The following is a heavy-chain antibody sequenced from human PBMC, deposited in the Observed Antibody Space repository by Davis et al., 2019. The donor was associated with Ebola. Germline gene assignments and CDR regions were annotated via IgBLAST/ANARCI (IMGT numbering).Heavy chain of an antibody. D-gene: IGHD6-19*01. Sequence: SCAASGFTFTIYSMNLVREAPGKGVEWVSSISSSSSYIYYADSVKGRFTISRDNAENSVFLQMNSLRAEDTAVYYCAKDSGWQMSPWGQGTLVTVSS. CDR3: AKDSGWQMSP. J-gene: IGHJ5*02. CDR1: GFTFTIYS. V-gene: IGHV3-21*01. CDR2: ISSSSSYI.